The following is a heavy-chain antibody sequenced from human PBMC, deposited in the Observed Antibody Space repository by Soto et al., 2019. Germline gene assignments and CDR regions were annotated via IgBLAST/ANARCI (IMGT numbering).Heavy chain of an antibody. D-gene: IGHD4-17*01. V-gene: IGHV5-51*01. CDR1: GYSFAYNW. CDR2: LYPDDSDT. CDR3: ARLVGYGSDYYYGIDV. J-gene: IGHJ6*02. Sequence: PGESLKISCKASGYSFAYNWIGWVRQLPGKGLEWLGILYPDDSDTRYSPSFQGQVTFSVDKSISTAYLQWSSLKASDSATYYCARLVGYGSDYYYGIDVWGQGTTVTVSS.